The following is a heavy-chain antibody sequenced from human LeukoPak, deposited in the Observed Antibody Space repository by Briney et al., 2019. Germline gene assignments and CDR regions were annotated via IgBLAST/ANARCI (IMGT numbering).Heavy chain of an antibody. J-gene: IGHJ4*02. V-gene: IGHV3-74*01. Sequence: GGSLRLSCAASGFTLRSHWMHWVRQPPGKGLVWVSRINTDGSSTSYADSVKGRFTISRDNAKNTLYLQMNSLRAEDTAVYYFARDEGNWNYGSWGQGTLVTVSS. D-gene: IGHD1-7*01. CDR2: INTDGSST. CDR1: GFTLRSHW. CDR3: ARDEGNWNYGS.